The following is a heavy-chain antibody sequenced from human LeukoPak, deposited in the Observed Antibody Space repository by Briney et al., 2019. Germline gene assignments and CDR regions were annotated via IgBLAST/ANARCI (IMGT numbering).Heavy chain of an antibody. D-gene: IGHD6-6*01. V-gene: IGHV1-69*05. Sequence: GASVKVSCKASGYTFTSYDINWVRQAPGQGLEWMGGIIPIFGTANYAQKFQGRVTITTDESTSTAYMELSSLRSEDTAVYYCAGGPPRIGAARPVDFGYWGQGTLVTVSS. J-gene: IGHJ4*02. CDR1: GYTFTSYD. CDR2: IIPIFGTA. CDR3: AGGPPRIGAARPVDFGY.